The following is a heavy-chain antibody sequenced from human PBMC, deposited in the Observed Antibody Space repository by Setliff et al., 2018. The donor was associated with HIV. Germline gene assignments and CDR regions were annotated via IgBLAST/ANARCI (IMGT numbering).Heavy chain of an antibody. J-gene: IGHJ6*02. CDR3: ARGQKMYFMITMLGGYYYYHMDV. V-gene: IGHV7-4-1*02. CDR1: GYTFTSYG. CDR2: ISSNTGNP. D-gene: IGHD3-10*02. Sequence: ASVKVSCKASGYTFTSYGMNWVRQVPGQGVEWMGWISSNTGNPTYAQDFTGRFVFSLDTSVNTAYLQITTLKPEDTAVYYCARGQKMYFMITMLGGYYYYHMDVWGQGTTVTVSS.